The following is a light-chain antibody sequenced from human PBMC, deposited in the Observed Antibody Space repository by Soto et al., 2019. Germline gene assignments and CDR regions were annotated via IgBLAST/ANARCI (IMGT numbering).Light chain of an antibody. Sequence: EIVLTQSPGTLSLSPGDRVTLSCRASQSVSSNYLAWYQQKPGQAPRLLIYATSARATGIPDRFSGSGSGTDFTLTISRLEPEDFAMYYCQQYGDYNSPRYSFGQGTRLXX. CDR2: ATS. J-gene: IGKJ2*03. CDR3: QQYGDYNSPRYS. V-gene: IGKV3-20*01. CDR1: QSVSSNY.